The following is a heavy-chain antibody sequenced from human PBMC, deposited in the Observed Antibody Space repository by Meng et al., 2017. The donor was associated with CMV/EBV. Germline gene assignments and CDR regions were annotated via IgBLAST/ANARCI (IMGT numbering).Heavy chain of an antibody. CDR1: GGFISSYY. CDR3: ARDMDSYGYGS. V-gene: IGHV4-59*01. D-gene: IGHD5-18*01. J-gene: IGHJ5*02. Sequence: SETLSLTCTVSGGFISSYYWSWIRQPPGKGLEWIGYIYYSGSTNYNPSLKSRVTISVDTSKNQFSLKLSSVTAADTAVYYCARDMDSYGYGSWGQGTLVTVSS. CDR2: IYYSGST.